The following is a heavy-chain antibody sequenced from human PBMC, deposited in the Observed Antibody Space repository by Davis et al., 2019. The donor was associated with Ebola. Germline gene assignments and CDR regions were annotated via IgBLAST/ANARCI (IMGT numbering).Heavy chain of an antibody. V-gene: IGHV5-51*01. CDR3: ARHDGGVYCSSTSCVPRYYYYYGMDV. Sequence: GESLKISCKGSGYSFTSYWIGWVRQMPGKGLEWMGIIYPGDSDTRYSPSFQGQVTISADKPISTAYLQWSSLKASDTAMYYCARHDGGVYCSSTSCVPRYYYYYGMDVWGQGTTVTVSS. J-gene: IGHJ6*02. D-gene: IGHD2-2*01. CDR1: GYSFTSYW. CDR2: IYPGDSDT.